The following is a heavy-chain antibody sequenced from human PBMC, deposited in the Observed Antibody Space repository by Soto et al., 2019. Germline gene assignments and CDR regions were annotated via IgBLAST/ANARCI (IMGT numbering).Heavy chain of an antibody. J-gene: IGHJ6*02. Sequence: QAQLVQSGAEAKKPEPSVKVSCKASGYNFTRFGISWVRQAPGQGLEWREWISAHNGDTNYVQKFQGRVTLTTDTSGRTSYMELRSVRYDATAVYYCARLSMVGPGMLYGMDVRGQGTTVTVSS. CDR2: ISAHNGDT. CDR3: ARLSMVGPGMLYGMDV. V-gene: IGHV1-18*01. CDR1: GYNFTRFG. D-gene: IGHD2-8*01.